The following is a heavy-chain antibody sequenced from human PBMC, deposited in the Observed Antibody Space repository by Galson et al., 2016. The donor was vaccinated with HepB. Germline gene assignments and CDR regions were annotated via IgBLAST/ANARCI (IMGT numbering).Heavy chain of an antibody. V-gene: IGHV3-23*01. D-gene: IGHD6-13*01. J-gene: IGHJ5*02. CDR2: ISGDTTTT. Sequence: FLRLSCAASGLTYSNYAMTWVRQAPGKGLEWVSSISGDTTTTYYADSVRGRFTISRDNSKNTFYQQLNSLRAEDTASYYCAKGGGSTGYISPHFVDPWGQGTLVTVSS. CDR1: GLTYSNYA. CDR3: AKGGGSTGYISPHFVDP.